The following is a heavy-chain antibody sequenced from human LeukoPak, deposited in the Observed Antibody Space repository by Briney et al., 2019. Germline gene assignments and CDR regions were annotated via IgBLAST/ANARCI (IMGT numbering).Heavy chain of an antibody. CDR3: ARQSRAAPWWGTWDAFDI. V-gene: IGHV5-51*01. J-gene: IGHJ3*02. CDR2: IFPGDSDT. Sequence: GESLKISCQGSGYSFTSYYIGWVRQMPGKGLEWMGIIFPGDSDTRYSPSFEGQVTMSADKSISTAYLQWSSLKASDTAMYYCARQSRAAPWWGTWDAFDIWGQGTMVTVSS. CDR1: GYSFTSYY. D-gene: IGHD1-14*01.